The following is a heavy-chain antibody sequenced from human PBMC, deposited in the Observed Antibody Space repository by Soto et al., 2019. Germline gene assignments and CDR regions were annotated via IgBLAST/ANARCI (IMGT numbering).Heavy chain of an antibody. CDR2: IWYDGSNK. CDR1: GFTFSSYG. D-gene: IGHD5-12*01. J-gene: IGHJ5*02. Sequence: GGSLRLSCAASGFTFSSYGMHWVRQAPGKGLEWVAVIWYDGSNKYYADSVKGRFTISRDNSKNTPYLQMNSLRAEDTAVYYCARDILVATLTNWFDPWGQGTLVTVSS. V-gene: IGHV3-33*01. CDR3: ARDILVATLTNWFDP.